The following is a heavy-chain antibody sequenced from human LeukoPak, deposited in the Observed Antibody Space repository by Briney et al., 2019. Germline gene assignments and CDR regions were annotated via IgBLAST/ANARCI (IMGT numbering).Heavy chain of an antibody. CDR2: ISSSSYI. J-gene: IGHJ3*02. CDR3: ARAPIYCSGGSCYAFDI. CDR1: GFTFSSHA. Sequence: GGSLRLSCAASGFTFSSHAMNWVRQAPGKGLEWVSSISSSSYIYYADSVKGRFTISRDNAKNSLYLQMNSLRAEDTAVYYCARAPIYCSGGSCYAFDIWGQGTMVTVSS. D-gene: IGHD2-15*01. V-gene: IGHV3-21*01.